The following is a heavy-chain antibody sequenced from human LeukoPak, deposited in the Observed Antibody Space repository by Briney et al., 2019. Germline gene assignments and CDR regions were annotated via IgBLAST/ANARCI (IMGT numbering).Heavy chain of an antibody. J-gene: IGHJ4*02. CDR2: INSDGSSI. V-gene: IGHV3-74*03. Sequence: GGSLRLSCAASGFTFSSYWMHWVRHAPGKGLVWVSRINSDGSSITYADSVKGRFTISRDNAKNTLYLQMNSLRVEDTAVYYCAREGRVSGYDFDCWGQGTLVTVSS. CDR1: GFTFSSYW. CDR3: AREGRVSGYDFDC. D-gene: IGHD5-12*01.